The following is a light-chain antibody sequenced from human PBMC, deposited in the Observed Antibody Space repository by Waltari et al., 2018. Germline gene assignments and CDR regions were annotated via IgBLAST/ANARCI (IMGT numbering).Light chain of an antibody. CDR3: CSYAGSYSVV. Sequence: QSALTQPRSVSGSPGQSVTISCTGTSRAVGGHNYVPWYQQHPGKAPKLMIYDVSKRPSGVPDRFSGSKSGNTASLTISGLQAEDEADYYCCSYAGSYSVVFGGGTKLTVL. CDR2: DVS. CDR1: SRAVGGHNY. V-gene: IGLV2-11*01. J-gene: IGLJ2*01.